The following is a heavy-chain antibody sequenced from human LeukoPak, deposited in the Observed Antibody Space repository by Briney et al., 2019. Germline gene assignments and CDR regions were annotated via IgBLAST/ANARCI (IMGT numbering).Heavy chain of an antibody. CDR2: ISSSSSYI. J-gene: IGHJ4*02. V-gene: IGHV3-21*01. Sequence: GGSLRLSCAASGFTFSSYSMNWVRQAPGKGLEWVSSISSSSSYIYYADSVKGRFTISRDNAKNSLYLQMNSLRAEDTAVNYCARAVLSRDSSGYYYQGYLGRYLLGPFDYWGQGTLVTVSS. D-gene: IGHD3-22*01. CDR1: GFTFSSYS. CDR3: ARAVLSRDSSGYYYQGYLGRYLLGPFDY.